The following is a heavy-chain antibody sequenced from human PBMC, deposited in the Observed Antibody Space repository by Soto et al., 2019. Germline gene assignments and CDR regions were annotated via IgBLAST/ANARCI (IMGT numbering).Heavy chain of an antibody. CDR2: IDPSDSYN. D-gene: IGHD2-21*02. CDR3: ARGLSFWGVTATRHGYY. J-gene: IGHJ4*02. CDR1: GYSFTSYW. Sequence: GESLKISCKGSGYSFTSYWISWVRQMPGKGLEWMGRIDPSDSYNNYSPSFEGHVTISADKSISTAYLQWSSLKASDTAMYYCARGLSFWGVTATRHGYYWGQGTLVTVSS. V-gene: IGHV5-10-1*01.